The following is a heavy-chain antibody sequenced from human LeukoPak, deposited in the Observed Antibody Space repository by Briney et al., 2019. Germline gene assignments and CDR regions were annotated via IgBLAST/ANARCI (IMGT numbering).Heavy chain of an antibody. D-gene: IGHD5-18*01. Sequence: GGSLRLSCAASGFIFSRYWISWVRQAPGKGLEWVANIKQDGSEKYSVYSVKGRFTISRDNAKNSLYLQMNSLRAEDTAVYYCAREGDTAMGYGMDVWGQGTTVTVSS. CDR1: GFIFSRYW. CDR3: AREGDTAMGYGMDV. V-gene: IGHV3-7*01. CDR2: IKQDGSEK. J-gene: IGHJ6*02.